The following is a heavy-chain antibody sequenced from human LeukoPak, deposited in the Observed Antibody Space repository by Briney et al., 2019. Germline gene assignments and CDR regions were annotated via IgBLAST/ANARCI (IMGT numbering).Heavy chain of an antibody. V-gene: IGHV3-23*01. Sequence: GGSLRLSCAASGLTFSNYAMSWARQAPGLGLEWVSHISASGISSSYADSVKGRFTISRDNSKSTLYLQMNSLRAEDTAVYYCAKWGDYDVLTGYYVSDYWGQGTLVTVSS. CDR1: GLTFSNYA. CDR2: ISASGISS. D-gene: IGHD3-9*01. CDR3: AKWGDYDVLTGYYVSDY. J-gene: IGHJ4*02.